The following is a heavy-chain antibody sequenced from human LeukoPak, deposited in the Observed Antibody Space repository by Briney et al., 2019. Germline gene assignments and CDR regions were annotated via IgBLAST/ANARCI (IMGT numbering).Heavy chain of an antibody. V-gene: IGHV4-30-2*01. CDR1: GGSISSGGYS. CDR2: IYLSGST. Sequence: PSQTLSLTCAVYGGSISSGGYSWSWIRQPPGKGLEWIGYIYLSGSTYYNPSLKSRVTISVDRSKNQFSLKLSSVTAADTAVYYCARGNSGYDPGWFDPWGQGTLVTVSS. D-gene: IGHD5-12*01. CDR3: ARGNSGYDPGWFDP. J-gene: IGHJ5*02.